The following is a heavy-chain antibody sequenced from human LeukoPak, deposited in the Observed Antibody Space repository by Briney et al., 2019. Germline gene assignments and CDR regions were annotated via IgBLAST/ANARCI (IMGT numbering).Heavy chain of an antibody. V-gene: IGHV4-34*01. Sequence: PSETLSLTCAVYGGSFSGYYWSWIRQPPGKGLEWIGEINHSGSTNYNPSLKSRVTISVDTSKNQFSLNLTPVTAADTAVYYCARDLCSGGSCYPGWFDPWGQGTLVTVSS. J-gene: IGHJ5*02. CDR1: GGSFSGYY. CDR2: INHSGST. D-gene: IGHD2-15*01. CDR3: ARDLCSGGSCYPGWFDP.